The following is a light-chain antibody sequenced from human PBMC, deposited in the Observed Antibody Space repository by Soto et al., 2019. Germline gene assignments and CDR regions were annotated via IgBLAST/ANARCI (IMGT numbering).Light chain of an antibody. CDR2: EAT. CDR3: CSYAGTTTLL. V-gene: IGLV2-23*01. J-gene: IGLJ2*01. CDR1: SNDVGRYNL. Sequence: QSVLTQPASVSGSPGQSITISCTGTSNDVGRYNLVSWYQHHPGKAPKLIIYEATKRPSGVSDRFSGSKSGNTASLTLSGLQAADEADYFCCSYAGTTTLLFGGGTKVTVL.